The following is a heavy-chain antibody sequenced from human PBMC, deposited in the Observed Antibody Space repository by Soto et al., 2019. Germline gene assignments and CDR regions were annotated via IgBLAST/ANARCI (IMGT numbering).Heavy chain of an antibody. V-gene: IGHV1-69*13. Sequence: GASVKVSCKACGCTFSSYAISWVRQAPGQGLEWMGGIIPISGTANYAQKFQGRVTITADESTSTAYMELSSLRSEDTAVYYCARKRYSSGYRNYYFDYWGQGTLVTVSS. CDR2: IIPISGTA. D-gene: IGHD6-19*01. CDR1: GCTFSSYA. J-gene: IGHJ4*02. CDR3: ARKRYSSGYRNYYFDY.